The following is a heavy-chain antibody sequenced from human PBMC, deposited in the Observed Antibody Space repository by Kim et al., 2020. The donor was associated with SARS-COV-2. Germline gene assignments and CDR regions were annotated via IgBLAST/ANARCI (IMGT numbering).Heavy chain of an antibody. Sequence: GGSLRLSCAASGFTLSDHYMDWVRQAPGKGLEWVGSIRDKAHSYTTAYAASVKGRFTISSDVSANSLFLQMNGLKTEDTALYYCARARKCGSGCEFAYWGQGILVTVSS. J-gene: IGHJ4*02. CDR1: GFTLSDHY. CDR2: IRDKAHSYTT. D-gene: IGHD6-19*01. V-gene: IGHV3-72*01. CDR3: ARARKCGSGCEFAY.